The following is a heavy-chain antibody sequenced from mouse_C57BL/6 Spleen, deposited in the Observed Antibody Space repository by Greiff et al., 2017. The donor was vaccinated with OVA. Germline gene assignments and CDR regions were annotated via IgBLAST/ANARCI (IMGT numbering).Heavy chain of an antibody. CDR2: IDPSDSYT. Sequence: QVQLQQPGAELVMPGASVKLSCKASGYTFTSYWMHWVKQRPGQGLEWIGEIDPSDSYTNYNQKFKGKSTLTVDKSSSTAYMQRSSLTSEDSAVYYCARLGLRHGFAYWGQGTLVTVSA. D-gene: IGHD2-4*01. CDR1: GYTFTSYW. J-gene: IGHJ3*01. V-gene: IGHV1-69*01. CDR3: ARLGLRHGFAY.